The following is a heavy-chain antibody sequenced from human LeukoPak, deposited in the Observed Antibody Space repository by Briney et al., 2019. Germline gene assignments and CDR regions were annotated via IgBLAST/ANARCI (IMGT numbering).Heavy chain of an antibody. CDR3: ASRAGYTGSWSAFDY. Sequence: GGSLRLSCTASTLTLNNYWMSWVRQAPGKGLEWVANIKQDGSEKYHVDSVKGRFTISRDNAKNSLYLQMNSLRAEDTAVYYCASRAGYTGSWSAFDYWGQETLVTVSS. CDR2: IKQDGSEK. CDR1: TLTLNNYW. V-gene: IGHV3-7*05. D-gene: IGHD6-13*01. J-gene: IGHJ4*02.